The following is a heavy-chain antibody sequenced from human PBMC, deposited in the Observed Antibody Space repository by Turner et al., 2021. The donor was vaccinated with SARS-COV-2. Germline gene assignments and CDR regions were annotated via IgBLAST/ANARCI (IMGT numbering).Heavy chain of an antibody. CDR3: AGIEWLLLSY. V-gene: IGHV3-30*04. CDR1: GFTFSSYA. CDR2: ISYDGSNK. J-gene: IGHJ4*02. Sequence: QVQLVGSGGGVVQPGRSLRLSCAASGFTFSSYAMHWVRQAPGKGLEWVAVISYDGSNKYYADSVKGRFTISRDNSKNTLYLQMNSLRAEDTAVYYCAGIEWLLLSYWGQGTLVTVSS. D-gene: IGHD3-22*01.